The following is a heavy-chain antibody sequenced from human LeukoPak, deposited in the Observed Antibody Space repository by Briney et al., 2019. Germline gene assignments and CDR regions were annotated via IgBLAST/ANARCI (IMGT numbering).Heavy chain of an antibody. D-gene: IGHD3/OR15-3a*01. CDR3: ARQTGSGLFILP. Sequence: SETLSLTCTVSGDSISSGDYYWSWIRQPAGKGLAWIGRISSSGSTNYNPSLKSRVTISVDTSKNQFSLKLSSVTAADTAVYYCARQTGSGLFILPGGQGTLVTVSS. CDR2: ISSSGST. CDR1: GDSISSGDYY. J-gene: IGHJ4*02. V-gene: IGHV4-61*02.